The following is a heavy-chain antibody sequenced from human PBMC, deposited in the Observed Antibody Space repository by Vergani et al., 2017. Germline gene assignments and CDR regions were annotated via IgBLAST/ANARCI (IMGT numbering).Heavy chain of an antibody. Sequence: QVQLVQSGAEVKKPGASVKVSCKVSGCKVSGCTLTELSMHWVRQAPGKGLEWMGGFDPEDGETICAQKFQGRVTMTEDTSTDTTYMELRGLRSEDTAVYYCATLSGPRNVWGQGTTVTVSS. V-gene: IGHV1-24*01. CDR1: GCTLTELS. CDR2: FDPEDGET. CDR3: ATLSGPRNV. J-gene: IGHJ6*02.